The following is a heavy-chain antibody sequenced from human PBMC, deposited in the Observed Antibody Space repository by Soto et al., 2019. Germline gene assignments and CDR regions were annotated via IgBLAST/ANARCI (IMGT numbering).Heavy chain of an antibody. CDR1: GGSISSYY. V-gene: IGHV4-59*08. CDR3: ARLRFLEWLLIPDAFDI. J-gene: IGHJ3*02. Sequence: SETLSLTCTVSGGSISSYYWSWIRQPPGKGLEWIGYIYYSGSTNYNPSLKSRVTISVDTSKNQFSLKLSSVTAADTAVYYCARLRFLEWLLIPDAFDIWGQGTMVTVSS. CDR2: IYYSGST. D-gene: IGHD3-3*01.